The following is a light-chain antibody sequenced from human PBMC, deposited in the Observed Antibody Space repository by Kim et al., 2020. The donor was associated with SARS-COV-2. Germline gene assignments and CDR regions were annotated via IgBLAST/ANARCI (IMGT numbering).Light chain of an antibody. Sequence: ALGQTGRIKCRRDSLRNYYASWYRQKPGQAPVLVIYGKNNRPSGIPDRFSGSSSGNTASLTITGAQAEDEADYYCNSRDSSGNHVVFGGGTQLTVL. CDR3: NSRDSSGNHVV. J-gene: IGLJ2*01. CDR1: SLRNYY. V-gene: IGLV3-19*01. CDR2: GKN.